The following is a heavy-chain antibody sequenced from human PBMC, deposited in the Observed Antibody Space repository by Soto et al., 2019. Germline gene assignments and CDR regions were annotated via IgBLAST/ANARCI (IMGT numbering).Heavy chain of an antibody. D-gene: IGHD3-9*01. V-gene: IGHV3-43*01. CDR1: GFTFEAYT. Sequence: EVHLVESGGVVVQPGGSLRLSCAVSGFTFEAYTMHWVRQGPGKGLEWVSLISWDGGITHYADSVKGRFTIARDNGKNSLFLEMSSLRPDDTALYYCAKDIYDILTGQKRYFDSWGQGTRVTVSA. CDR3: AKDIYDILTGQKRYFDS. J-gene: IGHJ4*02. CDR2: ISWDGGIT.